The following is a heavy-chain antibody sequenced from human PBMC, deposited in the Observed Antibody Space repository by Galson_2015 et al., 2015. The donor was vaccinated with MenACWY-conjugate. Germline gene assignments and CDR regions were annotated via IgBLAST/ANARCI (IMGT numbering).Heavy chain of an antibody. CDR1: GFTFSNYW. J-gene: IGHJ4*02. Sequence: SLRLSCAASGFTFSNYWMHWVRQAPGKGLVWVSRINRDGSSTNHADSVKGRFTISRDNAKNTLYLQMNSLRAEDTAVYYCAIPDCNSGNCYYDYWGQGTLVTVSS. D-gene: IGHD2/OR15-2a*01. CDR2: INRDGSST. V-gene: IGHV3-74*01. CDR3: AIPDCNSGNCYYDY.